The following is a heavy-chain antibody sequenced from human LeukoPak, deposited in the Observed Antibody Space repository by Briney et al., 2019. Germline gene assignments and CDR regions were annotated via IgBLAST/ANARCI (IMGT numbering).Heavy chain of an antibody. CDR1: GYTFTSYW. D-gene: IGHD4-17*01. Sequence: GESLKISRKGSGYTFTSYWIGWVRQMPGKGLEWMGIIYPGDSDITYSPSFQGQVTLSADKSISTAYLHWSSLKASDTAMYYCARSFRGPTGSFDYWGQGTLVTVSS. CDR3: ARSFRGPTGSFDY. J-gene: IGHJ4*02. V-gene: IGHV5-51*01. CDR2: IYPGDSDI.